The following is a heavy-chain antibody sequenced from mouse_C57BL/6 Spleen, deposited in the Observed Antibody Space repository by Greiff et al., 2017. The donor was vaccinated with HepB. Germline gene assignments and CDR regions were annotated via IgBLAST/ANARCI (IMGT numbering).Heavy chain of an antibody. CDR2: ISSGGDYI. Sequence: EVQLQQSGAGLVKPGGSLKLSCAASGFTFSSYAMSWVRQTPEKRLEWVAYISSGGDYIYYADTVKGRFTISRDNARNTLYLQMSSLKSEDTAMYYCTREGGAMDYWGQGTSVTVSS. CDR3: TREGGAMDY. J-gene: IGHJ4*01. V-gene: IGHV5-9-1*02. CDR1: GFTFSSYA.